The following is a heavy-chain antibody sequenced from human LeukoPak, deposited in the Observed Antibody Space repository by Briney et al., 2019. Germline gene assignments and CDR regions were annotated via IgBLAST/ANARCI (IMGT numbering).Heavy chain of an antibody. CDR3: ARQFAGAHAFDI. D-gene: IGHD7-27*01. Sequence: SETLSLTCTVSGGSISSSSYYWGWIRQPPGKWLEWIGSIYYSGSTYYNPSLKSRVTISVDTSKNQFSLKLSSVTAADTAVYYCARQFAGAHAFDIWGQGTMVTVSS. CDR2: IYYSGST. CDR1: GGSISSSSYY. J-gene: IGHJ3*02. V-gene: IGHV4-39*01.